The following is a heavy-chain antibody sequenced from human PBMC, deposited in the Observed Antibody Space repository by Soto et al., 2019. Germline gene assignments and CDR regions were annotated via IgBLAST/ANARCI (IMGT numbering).Heavy chain of an antibody. CDR2: ISYDGSNK. D-gene: IGHD6-13*01. CDR1: GFTFSSYA. CDR3: ARDQSTQLVGYYGMDV. V-gene: IGHV3-30-3*01. J-gene: IGHJ6*02. Sequence: QPGGSLRLSCAASGFTFSSYAMHWVRQAPGKGLEWVAVISYDGSNKYYADSVKGRFTISRDNSKNTLYLQMNSLRAEDTAVYYCARDQSTQLVGYYGMDVWGQGTTVTVYS.